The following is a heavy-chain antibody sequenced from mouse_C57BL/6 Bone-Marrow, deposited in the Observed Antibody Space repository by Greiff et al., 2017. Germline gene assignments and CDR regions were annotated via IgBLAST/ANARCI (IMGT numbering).Heavy chain of an antibody. CDR1: GFNIKDDY. J-gene: IGHJ2*01. Sequence: DVKLQESGAELVRPGASVKLSCTASGFNIKDDYMHWVKQRPEQGLEWIGWIDPENGDTEYASKFQGKATITADTSSNTAYLQLSSLTSEDTAVYYCTTLIYDGYFDYWGQGTTLTVSS. V-gene: IGHV14-4*01. CDR3: TTLIYDGYFDY. D-gene: IGHD2-3*01. CDR2: IDPENGDT.